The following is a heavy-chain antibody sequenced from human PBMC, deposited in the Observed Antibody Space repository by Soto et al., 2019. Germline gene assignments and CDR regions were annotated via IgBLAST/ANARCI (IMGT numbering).Heavy chain of an antibody. CDR1: GYTFTSYG. V-gene: IGHV1-18*01. J-gene: IGHJ6*02. Sequence: ASVKVSCKASGYTFTSYGISWVRQAPGQGLEWMGWISAYNGNTNYAQKLQGRVTMTTDTSTSTAYMELRGLRSDDTAVYYCARGGFWNYVYYYYGMDVWGQGTTVTVSS. D-gene: IGHD1-7*01. CDR2: ISAYNGNT. CDR3: ARGGFWNYVYYYYGMDV.